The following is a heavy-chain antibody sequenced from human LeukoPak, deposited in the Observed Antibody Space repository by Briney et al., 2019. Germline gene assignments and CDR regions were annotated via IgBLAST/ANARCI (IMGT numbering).Heavy chain of an antibody. Sequence: GGSLRLSCAASGFTFSSYAMHWVRQAPGKGLEWVAVISYDGSNKYYADSVKGRFTISRDNSKNTLYLRMNSLRAEDTAVYYCARDRYSSGWIYFDYWGKGTLVTVSS. CDR3: ARDRYSSGWIYFDY. J-gene: IGHJ4*02. CDR1: GFTFSSYA. V-gene: IGHV3-30*04. CDR2: ISYDGSNK. D-gene: IGHD6-19*01.